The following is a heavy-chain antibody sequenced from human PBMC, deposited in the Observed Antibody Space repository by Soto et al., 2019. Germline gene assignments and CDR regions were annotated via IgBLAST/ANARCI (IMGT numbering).Heavy chain of an antibody. J-gene: IGHJ6*03. Sequence: ASVKVSCKASGGTFSSYTISWVRQAPGQGLEWMGRIIPILGIANYAQKFQGRVTITADKSTSTAYMELSSLRSEDTAVYYCKSGGADYSNYYYYMDVWGKGTTVTVSS. CDR2: IIPILGIA. D-gene: IGHD4-4*01. CDR3: KSGGADYSNYYYYMDV. CDR1: GGTFSSYT. V-gene: IGHV1-69*02.